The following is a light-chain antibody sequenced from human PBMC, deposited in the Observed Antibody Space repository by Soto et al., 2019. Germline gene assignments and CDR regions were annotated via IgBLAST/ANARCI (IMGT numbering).Light chain of an antibody. V-gene: IGKV1-17*03. Sequence: DIQMTQSPSAMSASVGDRVTITCRASQDISRYLAWFQQKPGKVPERLVYTASTLQTGVPSRFSGSGSGTEFTLIISSLQTEDFATYYCLQHYDYPWTFGLGTKVDIK. CDR3: LQHYDYPWT. CDR2: TAS. CDR1: QDISRY. J-gene: IGKJ1*01.